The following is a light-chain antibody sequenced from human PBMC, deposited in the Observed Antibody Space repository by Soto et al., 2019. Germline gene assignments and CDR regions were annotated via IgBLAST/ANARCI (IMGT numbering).Light chain of an antibody. Sequence: QSVLTQPLSVSASPGQRVTISCSGGGSNIGSNTVAWYQHLPGTAPPRLIFTAGQRPSGVPGRFSGSKSGTSASLAISGLQSEDEGDYYSSAWDNSLNGYVFGPGTKVTVL. J-gene: IGLJ1*01. CDR3: SAWDNSLNGYV. CDR1: GSNIGSNT. V-gene: IGLV1-44*01. CDR2: TAG.